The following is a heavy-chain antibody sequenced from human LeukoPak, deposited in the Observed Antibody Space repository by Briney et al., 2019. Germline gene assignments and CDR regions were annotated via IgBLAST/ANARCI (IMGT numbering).Heavy chain of an antibody. Sequence: SETLSLTCAVYGGSFSGYYWSWIRQPPGKGLEWIGEIYHTGSTNYNPSLKSRVTISVDKSKNHFSLKLNSVTAADTAVYYCASRDGFNSGIYHWGQGTLGTVSS. D-gene: IGHD5-24*01. J-gene: IGHJ5*02. CDR1: GGSFSGYY. CDR3: ASRDGFNSGIYH. CDR2: IYHTGST. V-gene: IGHV4-34*01.